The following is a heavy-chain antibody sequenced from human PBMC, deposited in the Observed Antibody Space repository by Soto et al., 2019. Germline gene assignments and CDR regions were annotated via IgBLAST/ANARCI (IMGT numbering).Heavy chain of an antibody. D-gene: IGHD2-2*01. V-gene: IGHV1-18*01. CDR1: GYTFTSYG. Sequence: ASVKVSCKASGYTFTSYGISWVRQAPGQGLEWMGWISANNGNTNYAQKLQGRVTMTRNTSTSTAYMELSSLRSEDTAVYYCARGNCISTSCQDWFDPWGQGTLVTVSS. CDR3: ARGNCISTSCQDWFDP. CDR2: ISANNGNT. J-gene: IGHJ5*02.